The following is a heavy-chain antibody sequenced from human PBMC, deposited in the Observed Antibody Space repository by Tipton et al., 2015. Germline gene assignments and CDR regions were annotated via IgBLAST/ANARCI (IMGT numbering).Heavy chain of an antibody. Sequence: TLSLTCGVNGGSFTGYYWSWIRQTPGKGLEWIGSISHSGNTYYNPSLKSRVTMSRDTSKNQFSLKLTSVTAADTAVYYCACQDYDSLTRDYQTVDYWGQGTLVTVSS. D-gene: IGHD3-9*01. CDR1: GGSFTGYY. CDR3: ACQDYDSLTRDYQTVDY. CDR2: ISHSGNT. V-gene: IGHV4-34*10. J-gene: IGHJ4*02.